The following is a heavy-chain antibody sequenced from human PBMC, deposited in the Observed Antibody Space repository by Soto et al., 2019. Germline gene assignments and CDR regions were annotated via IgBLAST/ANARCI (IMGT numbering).Heavy chain of an antibody. Sequence: SVKVSCKTLGYALTSYYMHWVRQAPGQGLEWMGWINPNIGGTNYAQKFQGRFTMTRDTSISTAYMELRRLRSDDTAVYYCARAPNPYSSSSGWFDPWGQGTLVTVSS. D-gene: IGHD6-6*01. CDR1: GYALTSYY. CDR2: INPNIGGT. J-gene: IGHJ5*02. CDR3: ARAPNPYSSSSGWFDP. V-gene: IGHV1-2*02.